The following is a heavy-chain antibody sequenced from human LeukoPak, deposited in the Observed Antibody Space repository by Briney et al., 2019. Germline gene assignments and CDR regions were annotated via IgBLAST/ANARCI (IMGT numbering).Heavy chain of an antibody. J-gene: IGHJ4*02. D-gene: IGHD2-15*01. CDR2: INHSGRT. Sequence: SETLSLTCAVYGGSFSGYYWSWLRQPPGKGLEWIGEINHSGRTNYNPSLKSRVTISVDTSKNQFSLELTSVTAADTAVYYCTRGGGCSGGSCYDYWGQGTLVTVSS. CDR3: TRGGGCSGGSCYDY. V-gene: IGHV4-34*01. CDR1: GGSFSGYY.